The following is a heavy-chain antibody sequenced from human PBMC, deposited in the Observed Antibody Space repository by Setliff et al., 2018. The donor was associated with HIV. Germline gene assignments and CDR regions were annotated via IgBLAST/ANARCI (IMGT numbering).Heavy chain of an antibody. CDR2: IYTSGSP. J-gene: IGHJ6*03. CDR3: ARDRDIVVVPASPQGYYYYMDV. V-gene: IGHV4-4*08. D-gene: IGHD2-2*01. Sequence: SETLSLTCTVSGGSISNYYRSWIRQPPGKGLEWIGYIYTSGSPNYNPSLKSRVTISVDTSKNQISLKLSPVTAADTAVYYCARDRDIVVVPASPQGYYYYMDVWGKGTTVTVSS. CDR1: GGSISNYY.